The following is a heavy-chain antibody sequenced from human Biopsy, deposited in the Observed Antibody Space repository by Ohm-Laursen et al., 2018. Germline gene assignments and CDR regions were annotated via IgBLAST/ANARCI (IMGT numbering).Heavy chain of an antibody. CDR1: GVTLRGYK. Sequence: SLRLSCAASGVTLRGYKLNWVRQAPGTGLAWVSSISGSSTYIYYAGSVKGRFTISRDNAKNSLYLQMNSLRAEDTAVYYCARAYPPPGRRLVVVAVDFDCWGQGTRVTVSS. V-gene: IGHV3-21*01. CDR2: ISGSSTYI. D-gene: IGHD2-15*01. J-gene: IGHJ4*02. CDR3: ARAYPPPGRRLVVVAVDFDC.